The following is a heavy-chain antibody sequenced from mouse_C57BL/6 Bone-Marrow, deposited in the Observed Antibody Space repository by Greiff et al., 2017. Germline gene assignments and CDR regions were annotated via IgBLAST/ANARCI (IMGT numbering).Heavy chain of an antibody. D-gene: IGHD1-1*01. Sequence: QVQLKQPGAELVMPGASVKLSCKASGYTFTSYWMHWVKQRPGQGLEWIGEIDPSDSYTNYNQKFKGKSTLTVDKSSSTAYMQLSSLTSEDSAVYYCARERNYYGSSYNWYFDVWGTGTTVTVSS. CDR2: IDPSDSYT. CDR3: ARERNYYGSSYNWYFDV. V-gene: IGHV1-69*01. CDR1: GYTFTSYW. J-gene: IGHJ1*03.